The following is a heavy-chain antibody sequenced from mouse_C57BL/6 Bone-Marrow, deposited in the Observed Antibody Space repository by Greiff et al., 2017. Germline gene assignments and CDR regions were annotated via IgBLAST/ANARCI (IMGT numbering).Heavy chain of an antibody. CDR3: AREGSSPLYAMDY. Sequence: QVQLQQSGPELVKPGASVKISCKASGYAFSSSWMNWVKQRPGKGLEWIGRIYPGDGDTNYNGKFKGKATLTADKSSSTAYMQLSSLTSEDSAVYFCAREGSSPLYAMDYWGQGNAVTVSS. J-gene: IGHJ4*01. D-gene: IGHD1-1*01. V-gene: IGHV1-82*01. CDR1: GYAFSSSW. CDR2: IYPGDGDT.